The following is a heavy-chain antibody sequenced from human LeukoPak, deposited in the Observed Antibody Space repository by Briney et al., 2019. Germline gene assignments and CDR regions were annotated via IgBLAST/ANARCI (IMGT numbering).Heavy chain of an antibody. Sequence: GGSLRLSCAASGFTLSSYWMSWVRQAPGKGLEWVANIKQDGSEKYYVDSVKGRFTISRDNAKNSLYLQMNRLRAEDTAVYYCARKIYGSENYIDYWGQGTLVTVSS. CDR3: ARKIYGSENYIDY. J-gene: IGHJ4*02. CDR1: GFTLSSYW. CDR2: IKQDGSEK. V-gene: IGHV3-7*03. D-gene: IGHD3-10*01.